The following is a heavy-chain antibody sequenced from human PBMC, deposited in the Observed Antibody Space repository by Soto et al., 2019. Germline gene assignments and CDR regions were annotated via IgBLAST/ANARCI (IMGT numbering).Heavy chain of an antibody. D-gene: IGHD3-16*02. CDR2: IYYSGST. J-gene: IGHJ4*02. CDR3: ARVVYDYVWGSDRYEFGY. Sequence: TLSLTWTVSGGSTNSGGYYCSWIRQHPGKGLEWTGYIYYSGSTYYNPSLKSRVTISVETSKNQYSLKLSSVTAVDTAVYYCARVVYDYVWGSDRYEFGYWGQRTLVPVFS. CDR1: GGSTNSGGYY. V-gene: IGHV4-31*02.